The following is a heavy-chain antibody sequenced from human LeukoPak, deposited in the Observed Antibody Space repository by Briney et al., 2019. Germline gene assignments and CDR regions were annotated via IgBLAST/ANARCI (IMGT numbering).Heavy chain of an antibody. Sequence: PSETLSLTCTVSGGSISSYYWSWIRQPPGKGLEWIGYIYYSGSTNYNPSLKSRVTISVDTSKNQFSLKLSSVTAADTAVYYCARGGDYYDSSGYLQYNWFDPWGQGTLVTVSS. V-gene: IGHV4-59*01. D-gene: IGHD3-22*01. CDR2: IYYSGST. J-gene: IGHJ5*02. CDR1: GGSISSYY. CDR3: ARGGDYYDSSGYLQYNWFDP.